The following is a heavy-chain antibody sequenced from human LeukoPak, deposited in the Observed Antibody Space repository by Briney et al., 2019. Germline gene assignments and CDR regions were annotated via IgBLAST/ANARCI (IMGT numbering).Heavy chain of an antibody. V-gene: IGHV4-59*01. J-gene: IGHJ4*02. CDR2: IYYSGST. CDR3: ARVYYYDSSGPSSYFDY. Sequence: SETLSLTCTVSGGSISSYYWSWIRHPPRKGLEWIGYIYYSGSTNYNPSLKSRVTISVDTSKNQFSLKLSSVTAADTAVYYCARVYYYDSSGPSSYFDYWGQGTLVTVSS. CDR1: GGSISSYY. D-gene: IGHD3-22*01.